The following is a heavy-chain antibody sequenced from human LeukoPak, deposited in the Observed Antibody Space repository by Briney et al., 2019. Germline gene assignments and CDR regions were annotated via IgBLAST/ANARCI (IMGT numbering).Heavy chain of an antibody. CDR1: GFTFSSYS. J-gene: IGHJ5*02. V-gene: IGHV3-30*18. CDR2: ISYDGSNK. D-gene: IGHD5-12*01. Sequence: GGSLRLSCAASGFTFSSYSMNWVRQAPGKGLEWVAVISYDGSNKYYADSVKGRFAISRDNSKNTLYLQMNSLRAEDTAVYYCAKGVYSGYDPTAFDPWGQGTLVTVSS. CDR3: AKGVYSGYDPTAFDP.